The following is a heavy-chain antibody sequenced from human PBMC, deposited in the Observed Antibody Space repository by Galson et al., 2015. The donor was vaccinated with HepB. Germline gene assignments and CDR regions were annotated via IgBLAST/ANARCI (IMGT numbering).Heavy chain of an antibody. Sequence: SLRLSCAASGFTFSSYAMSWVRQAPGKGLEWVSAISGSGGSTYYADSVKGRFTISRDNSKNTLYLQMNSLRAEDTAVYYCAKGPRDGYNLYYFDYWGQGTLVTVSS. D-gene: IGHD5-24*01. CDR2: ISGSGGST. CDR1: GFTFSSYA. V-gene: IGHV3-23*01. J-gene: IGHJ4*02. CDR3: AKGPRDGYNLYYFDY.